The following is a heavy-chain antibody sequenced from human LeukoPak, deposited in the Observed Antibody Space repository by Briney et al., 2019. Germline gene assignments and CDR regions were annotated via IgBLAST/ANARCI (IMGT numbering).Heavy chain of an antibody. J-gene: IGHJ5*02. CDR1: GGTFSSYA. D-gene: IGHD2-21*01. Sequence: SVKVSCKASGGTFSSYAISWVRQAPGQGLEWMGGIIPIFGTANYAQKFQGRVTITADESTSTAYMELSSLRSEDTAVYYCASGKSSCGGDCYSFNWFDPWGQGTLVTVSS. CDR3: ASGKSSCGGDCYSFNWFDP. V-gene: IGHV1-69*01. CDR2: IIPIFGTA.